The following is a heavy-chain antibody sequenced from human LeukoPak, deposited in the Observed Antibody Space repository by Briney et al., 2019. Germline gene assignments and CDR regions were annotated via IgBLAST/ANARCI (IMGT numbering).Heavy chain of an antibody. V-gene: IGHV3-21*01. Sequence: GGSLRLSCAASRFTFRSYAMSWVRQATGKGLEWGSSISSSSSYIYYADSVKGRFTISRDNAKNSLYLQMNSLRAEDTAVYHCARDVSSGGAFDIWGQGTMVTVSS. J-gene: IGHJ3*02. CDR3: ARDVSSGGAFDI. D-gene: IGHD3-10*01. CDR1: RFTFRSYA. CDR2: ISSSSSYI.